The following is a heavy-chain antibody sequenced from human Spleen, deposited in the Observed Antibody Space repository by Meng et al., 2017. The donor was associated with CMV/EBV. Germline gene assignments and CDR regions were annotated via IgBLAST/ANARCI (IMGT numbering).Heavy chain of an antibody. CDR1: GFTFSDSY. CDR3: ARDGQSSSLSYFDY. J-gene: IGHJ4*02. CDR2: ISSSSTYI. D-gene: IGHD6-13*01. Sequence: SGFTFSDSYMNWIRQAPGKGLEWVSSISSSSTYIYYADSVKGRFTISRDNAKNSLYLQMNSLRAEDTAVYYCARDGQSSSLSYFDYWGQGTLVTVSS. V-gene: IGHV3-11*06.